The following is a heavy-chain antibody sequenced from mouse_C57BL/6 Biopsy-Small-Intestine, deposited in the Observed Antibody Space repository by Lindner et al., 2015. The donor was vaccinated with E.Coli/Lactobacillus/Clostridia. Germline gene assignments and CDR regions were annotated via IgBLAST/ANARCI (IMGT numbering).Heavy chain of an antibody. CDR3: ARDYDDYFDY. V-gene: IGHV1-22*01. Sequence: VQLQESGPELVKPGASVKISCKASGYSFTGYFMNWVMQSHGKSLEWIGDINPNNGGTSYNQKFKGKATLTVNKSSSTAYMELRSLTSEDSAVYYCARDYDDYFDYWGQGTTLTVSS. D-gene: IGHD2-4*01. J-gene: IGHJ2*01. CDR1: GYSFTGYF. CDR2: INPNNGGT.